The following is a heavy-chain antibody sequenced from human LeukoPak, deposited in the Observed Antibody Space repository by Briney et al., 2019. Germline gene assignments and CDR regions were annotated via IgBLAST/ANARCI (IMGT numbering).Heavy chain of an antibody. J-gene: IGHJ4*02. CDR2: INPSGGST. CDR1: GYTFTSYY. V-gene: IGHV1-46*01. CDR3: AREAYYYGSGSFFDY. D-gene: IGHD3-10*01. Sequence: GASVKVSCKASGYTFTSYYMHWVRQAPGQGLEWMGIINPSGGSTSYAQKFQGRVTMTRDTSTSTVYMELSSLRSEDTAVYYCAREAYYYGSGSFFDYWGQGTLVTVSS.